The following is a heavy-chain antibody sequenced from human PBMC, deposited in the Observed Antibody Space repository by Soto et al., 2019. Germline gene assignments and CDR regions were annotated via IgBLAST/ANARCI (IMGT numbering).Heavy chain of an antibody. CDR2: IKSKTHGGTT. CDR1: GITFSNAW. D-gene: IGHD3-3*01. J-gene: IGHJ6*02. CDR3: STDSRFLEWSSYYYGMDV. V-gene: IGHV3-15*01. Sequence: AGGSLSLSCAASGITFSNAWMSWVRQVPGKGLEWVGRIKSKTHGGTTDYAAPVKGRFTISRDDSKNTLFLQMNSLKTEDTAVYYCSTDSRFLEWSSYYYGMDVWGPGTTVTVSS.